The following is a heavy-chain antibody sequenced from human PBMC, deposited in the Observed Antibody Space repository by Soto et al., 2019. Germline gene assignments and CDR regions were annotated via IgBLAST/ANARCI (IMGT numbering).Heavy chain of an antibody. J-gene: IGHJ4*02. Sequence: EVQLLESGGGLVQPGESLRLSCAASGLTFRSYWMHWVRQAPGKGLVWVSRINTDASVAMYVDSVKGRFTISRDNAKITLFLHMNLLRAEDTAVYYSVRDMQLWRLDSWGQGTRVTVSS. V-gene: IGHV3-74*03. CDR1: GLTFRSYW. CDR2: INTDASVA. D-gene: IGHD2-21*01. CDR3: VRDMQLWRLDS.